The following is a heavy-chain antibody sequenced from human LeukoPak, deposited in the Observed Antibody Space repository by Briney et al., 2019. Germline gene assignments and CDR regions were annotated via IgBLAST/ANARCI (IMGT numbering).Heavy chain of an antibody. Sequence: PGGSLRLSRAASGFTFSSYGMHWVRQAPGKGLEWVAVISYDGSNKYYADSVKGRFTISRDNSKNTLYLQMNSLRAEDTAVYYCAKGGGYSGYVLFDYWGQGTLVTVSS. CDR3: AKGGGYSGYVLFDY. CDR2: ISYDGSNK. J-gene: IGHJ4*02. CDR1: GFTFSSYG. V-gene: IGHV3-30*18. D-gene: IGHD5-12*01.